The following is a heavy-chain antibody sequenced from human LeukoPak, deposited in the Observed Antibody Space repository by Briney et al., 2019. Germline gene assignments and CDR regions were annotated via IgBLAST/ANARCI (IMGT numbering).Heavy chain of an antibody. V-gene: IGHV1-69*13. J-gene: IGHJ4*02. CDR1: GGTFSSYA. Sequence: SVKVSCKASGGTFSSYAISWVRQAPGQGLEWMGGIIPIFGTADYAQKFQGRVTITADESTSTAYMELSSLRSEDTAVYYCARGEGYCSSTSCYAPLGWGQGTLVTVSS. CDR2: IIPIFGTA. CDR3: ARGEGYCSSTSCYAPLG. D-gene: IGHD2-2*01.